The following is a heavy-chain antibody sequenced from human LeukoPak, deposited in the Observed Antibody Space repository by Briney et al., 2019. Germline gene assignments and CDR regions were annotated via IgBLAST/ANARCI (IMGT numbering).Heavy chain of an antibody. CDR2: ISSSSSTI. V-gene: IGHV3-48*01. D-gene: IGHD3-22*01. Sequence: PGGSLRLSCAASGFTFSSYSMNWVRQAPGKGLEWVSYISSSSSTIYYADSVKGRFTISRDNAKNSLYLQMNSPRAEDTAVYYCARNPYYDSSGSNKREDYWGQGTLVTVSS. CDR1: GFTFSSYS. CDR3: ARNPYYDSSGSNKREDY. J-gene: IGHJ4*02.